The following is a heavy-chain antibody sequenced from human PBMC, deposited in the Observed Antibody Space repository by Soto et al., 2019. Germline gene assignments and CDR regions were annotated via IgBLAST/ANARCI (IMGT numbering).Heavy chain of an antibody. J-gene: IGHJ6*02. CDR3: ARDQVDIVVVPAAIEPEYYYYGMDV. Sequence: PVGSLRLSCAASGFTFSRYEMNWVRQAPGKGLEWVSYISSSGSTIYYADSVKGRFTISRDNAKNSLYLQMNSLRAEDTAVYYCARDQVDIVVVPAAIEPEYYYYGMDVWGQGTTVTVSS. V-gene: IGHV3-48*03. CDR2: ISSSGSTI. D-gene: IGHD2-2*01. CDR1: GFTFSRYE.